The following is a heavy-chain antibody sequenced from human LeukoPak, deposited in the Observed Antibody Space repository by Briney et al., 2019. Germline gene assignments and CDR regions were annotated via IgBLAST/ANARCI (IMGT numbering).Heavy chain of an antibody. CDR2: MNPNSGNT. Sequence: ASVKVSCKASGYTFTSYDINWVRQATGQGLEWMGWMNPNSGNTNYAQKLQGRVTMTTDTSTSTAYMELRSLRSDDTAVYYCARDQSGDYSDYWGQGTLVTVSS. CDR3: ARDQSGDYSDY. V-gene: IGHV1-18*01. J-gene: IGHJ4*02. D-gene: IGHD4-17*01. CDR1: GYTFTSYD.